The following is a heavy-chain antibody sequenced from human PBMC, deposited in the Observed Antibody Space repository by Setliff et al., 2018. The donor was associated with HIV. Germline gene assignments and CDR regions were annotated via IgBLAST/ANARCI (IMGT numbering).Heavy chain of an antibody. D-gene: IGHD5-18*01. V-gene: IGHV5-51*01. CDR2: TWPDDSDT. CDR1: GYSFTNYW. J-gene: IGHJ6*03. CDR3: TRLRGYSYGLASYYYYYMDV. Sequence: PGESLKISCKSSGYSFTNYWVGWVRQVPGNGLEWMGLTWPDDSDTKYSPSFQGQVTISVDKSISTAYLQMNSLKTEDTAVDFCTRLRGYSYGLASYYYYYMDVWGKGTTVTVSS.